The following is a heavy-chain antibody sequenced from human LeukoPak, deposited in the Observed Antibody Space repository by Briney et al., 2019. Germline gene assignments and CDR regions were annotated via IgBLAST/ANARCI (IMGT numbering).Heavy chain of an antibody. CDR1: GGSISSYY. CDR3: ARLYRGSSGWFDY. V-gene: IGHV4-59*08. J-gene: IGHJ4*02. Sequence: SETLSLTCTVSGGSISSYYWSWTRQPPGKGLEWIGYIYYSGSTNYNPSLKSRVTISVDTSKNQFSLKLSSVTAADTAVYYCARLYRGSSGWFDYWGQGTLVTVSS. D-gene: IGHD6-19*01. CDR2: IYYSGST.